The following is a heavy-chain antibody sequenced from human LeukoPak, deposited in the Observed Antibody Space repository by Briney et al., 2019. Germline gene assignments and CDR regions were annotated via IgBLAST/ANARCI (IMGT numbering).Heavy chain of an antibody. D-gene: IGHD6-19*01. CDR3: ARAAVAGIWFDS. Sequence: PSETLSLTCTVSGGSMSSYCWSWIRQPPGKGLEWIAYIYYSGSTNYNPSLKSRLTISVDTSKNQFSLKLSSVTAADTAVYYCARAAVAGIWFDSWGQGTLVTVSS. CDR1: GGSMSSYC. V-gene: IGHV4-59*01. CDR2: IYYSGST. J-gene: IGHJ5*01.